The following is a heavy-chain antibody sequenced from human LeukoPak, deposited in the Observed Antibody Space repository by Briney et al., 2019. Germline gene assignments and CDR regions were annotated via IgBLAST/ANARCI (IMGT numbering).Heavy chain of an antibody. D-gene: IGHD3-22*01. J-gene: IGHJ3*02. CDR2: IIAILGIA. CDR1: GGTFSSYA. CDR3: AREAYYYDSSGYYSGDAFDI. Sequence: SVKVSCKASGGTFSSYAISWVRQAPGQGLEWMGRIIAILGIANYAQKFQDRVTITADKSTSTAYMELSSLRSEDTAVYYCAREAYYYDSSGYYSGDAFDIWGQGTMVTVSS. V-gene: IGHV1-69*04.